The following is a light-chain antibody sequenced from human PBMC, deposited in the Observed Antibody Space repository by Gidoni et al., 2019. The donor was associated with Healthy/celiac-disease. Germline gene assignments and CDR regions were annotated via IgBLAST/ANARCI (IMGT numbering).Light chain of an antibody. V-gene: IGKV3-20*01. CDR1: QSVSSSY. CDR2: GAS. CDR3: QQYGSSPPWT. Sequence: IVLTQSPGTLSLSQGERATLSCRASQSVSSSYLAWYQQKPGQAPRLLIYGASSRATGFPDRFSGSGSGTDFTLTISRLEPEDFAVYYCQQYGSSPPWTFGQGTKVEIK. J-gene: IGKJ1*01.